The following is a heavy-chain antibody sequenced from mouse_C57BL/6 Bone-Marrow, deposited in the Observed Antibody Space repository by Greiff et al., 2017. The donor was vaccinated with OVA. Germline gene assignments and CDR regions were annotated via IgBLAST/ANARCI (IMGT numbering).Heavy chain of an antibody. D-gene: IGHD1-3*01. CDR3: ARDGGKFYYAMDY. Sequence: EVKLVESGGGLVQSGRSLRLSCATSGFTFSDFYMEWVRQAPGKGLEWIAASRNKANDYTTEYSASVKGRFIVSRDTSQSILYLQMNALRAEDTAIYYCARDGGKFYYAMDYWGQGTSVTVSS. J-gene: IGHJ4*01. CDR1: GFTFSDFY. CDR2: SRNKANDYTT. V-gene: IGHV7-1*01.